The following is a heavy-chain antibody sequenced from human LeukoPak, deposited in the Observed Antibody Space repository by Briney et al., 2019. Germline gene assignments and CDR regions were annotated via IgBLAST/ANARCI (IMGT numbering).Heavy chain of an antibody. Sequence: GGSLRLSCAASGFTFNIYAMSWVRQAPGKGLEWVSGISGRGDGISYADSVKGRFTISRDNSKNTLYLHMNSLGAEDTAIYYCAKDGPYYYGSGSYYGPADYWGLGTLVTFSS. D-gene: IGHD3-10*01. J-gene: IGHJ4*02. CDR2: ISGRGDGI. V-gene: IGHV3-23*01. CDR3: AKDGPYYYGSGSYYGPADY. CDR1: GFTFNIYA.